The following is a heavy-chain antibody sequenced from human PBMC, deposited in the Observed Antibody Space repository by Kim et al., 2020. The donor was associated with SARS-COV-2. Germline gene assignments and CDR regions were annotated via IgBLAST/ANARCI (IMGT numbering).Heavy chain of an antibody. V-gene: IGHV4-39*01. D-gene: IGHD3-10*01. CDR3: ARHEHPQLLWFGEPTSSGMDV. J-gene: IGHJ6*02. Sequence: SETLSLTCTVSGGSISSSSYYWGWIRQPPGKGLEWIGSIYYSGSTYYNPSLKSRVTISVDTSKNQFSLKLSSVTAADTAVYYCARHEHPQLLWFGEPTSSGMDVWGQGTTVTVSS. CDR2: IYYSGST. CDR1: GGSISSSSYY.